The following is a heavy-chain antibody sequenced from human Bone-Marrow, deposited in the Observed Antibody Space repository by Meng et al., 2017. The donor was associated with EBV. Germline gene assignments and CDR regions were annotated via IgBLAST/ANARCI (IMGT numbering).Heavy chain of an antibody. D-gene: IGHD3-10*01. J-gene: IGHJ4*02. V-gene: IGHV1-18*01. CDR1: GYTFSSFT. Sequence: QVPVVQDGGSVQKPGASVRVSCNTSGYTFSSFTLNWVRQVPGQGLVWVGWIHGYSANTHYAQKFHGRVNMSTDTSTDTSYMELKNLRPDDTAIYYCVRFSNYVLDHWGQGTLVTVSS. CDR3: VRFSNYVLDH. CDR2: IHGYSANT.